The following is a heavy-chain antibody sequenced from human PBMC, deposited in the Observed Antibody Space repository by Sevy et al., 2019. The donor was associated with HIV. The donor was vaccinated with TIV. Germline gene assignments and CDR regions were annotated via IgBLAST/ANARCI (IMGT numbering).Heavy chain of an antibody. J-gene: IGHJ6*03. CDR3: AKGGRDGYNYSSYYYYYMVV. Sequence: GGSLRLSCAASGFTFSSYAMSWVRQAPGKGLEWVSAISGSGGSTYYADSVKGRFTISRDNSKNTLYLQMNSLRAEDSAVYYCAKGGRDGYNYSSYYYYYMVVWGKGTTVTASS. CDR2: ISGSGGST. CDR1: GFTFSSYA. V-gene: IGHV3-23*01. D-gene: IGHD5-12*01.